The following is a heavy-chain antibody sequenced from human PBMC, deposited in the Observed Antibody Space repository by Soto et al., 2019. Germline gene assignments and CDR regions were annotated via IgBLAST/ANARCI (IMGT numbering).Heavy chain of an antibody. J-gene: IGHJ5*02. Sequence: SLTLSHTCAVSEGSISSGGYSWSWIRQPPGKGLEWIGYIYHSGSTYYNPSLKSRVTISVDRSKNQFSLKLSSVTAADTAVYYCARVPSPWGQGTLVTVSS. V-gene: IGHV4-30-2*01. CDR3: ARVPSP. CDR1: EGSISSGGYS. CDR2: IYHSGST.